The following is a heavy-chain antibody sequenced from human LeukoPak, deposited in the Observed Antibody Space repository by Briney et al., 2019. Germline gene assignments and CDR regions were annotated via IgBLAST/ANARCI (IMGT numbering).Heavy chain of an antibody. Sequence: PSGALSLTFAVSGGSISSGGYSWSWIRRPPGKGLEWIGYIYHSGSTYYHPSLKSRVTISVDRSQNQFSLKLSSVTAADTAVYYCARDSAFGWFDPWGQGTLVTVSS. D-gene: IGHD3-10*01. CDR2: IYHSGST. CDR3: ARDSAFGWFDP. V-gene: IGHV4-30-2*01. CDR1: GGSISSGGYS. J-gene: IGHJ5*02.